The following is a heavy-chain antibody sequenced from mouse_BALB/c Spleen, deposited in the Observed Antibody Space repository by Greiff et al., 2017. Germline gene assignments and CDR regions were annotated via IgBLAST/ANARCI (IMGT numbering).Heavy chain of an antibody. CDR3: ARHEEGIYYGYDWYFDV. J-gene: IGHJ1*01. CDR2: FYPGSGSI. V-gene: IGHV1-62-2*01. D-gene: IGHD2-2*01. Sequence: QVQLQQPGAELVRPGASVKLSCKASGYTFTSYWMNWVKQRPEQGLEWIGWFYPGSGSIKYNEKFKDKATLTADKSSSTVYMELSRLTSEDSAVYFCARHEEGIYYGYDWYFDVWGAGTTVTVSS. CDR1: GYTFTSYW.